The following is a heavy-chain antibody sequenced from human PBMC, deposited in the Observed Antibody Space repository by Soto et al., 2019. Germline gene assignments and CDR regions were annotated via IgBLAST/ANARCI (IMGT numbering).Heavy chain of an antibody. CDR2: MNPNSGNT. V-gene: IGHV1-8*01. D-gene: IGHD3-3*01. Sequence: GASVKVSCKASGYTFTSYDINWVRQATGQGLEWMGWMNPNSGNTGYAQKFQGRVTMTRNTSISTAYMELSSLRSEDTAVYYCARGLGYYDFWSGYYPAHFDYWGQGTLVTVS. CDR3: ARGLGYYDFWSGYYPAHFDY. J-gene: IGHJ4*02. CDR1: GYTFTSYD.